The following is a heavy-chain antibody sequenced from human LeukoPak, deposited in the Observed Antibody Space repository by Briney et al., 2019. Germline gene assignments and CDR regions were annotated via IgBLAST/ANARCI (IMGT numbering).Heavy chain of an antibody. D-gene: IGHD6-19*01. CDR1: GYTFTGYY. CDR2: INPNSGGT. Sequence: ASVKVSCKASGYTFTGYYMHWVRQAPGQGLEWMGWINPNSGGTNYAQKFQGRVTITRDTSISTAYMELSRLRSDDTAVYYCASAPYSSGWYRFDYWGQGTLVTVSS. CDR3: ASAPYSSGWYRFDY. V-gene: IGHV1-2*02. J-gene: IGHJ4*02.